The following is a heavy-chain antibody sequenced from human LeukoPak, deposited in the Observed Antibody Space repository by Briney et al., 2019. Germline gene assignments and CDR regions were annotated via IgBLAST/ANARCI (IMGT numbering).Heavy chain of an antibody. CDR2: ISAYNGNT. Sequence: ASVKVSCKASGYTFTNYGVSWVRQAPGQGLEWMGWISAYNGNTNYAQKLQGRVTMTTDTSTSTAYMELRSLRSDDTAVYYCARDTRPAYDYVWGSYRYILDYWGQGTLVTVSS. J-gene: IGHJ4*02. D-gene: IGHD3-16*02. CDR3: ARDTRPAYDYVWGSYRYILDY. V-gene: IGHV1-18*01. CDR1: GYTFTNYG.